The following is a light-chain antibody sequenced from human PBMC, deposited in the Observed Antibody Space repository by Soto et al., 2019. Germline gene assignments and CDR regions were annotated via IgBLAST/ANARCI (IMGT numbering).Light chain of an antibody. Sequence: QSALTQPASVSGSPGQSITISCTGSSSDVGGYRYVSWYQHLPGKAPKLIIYEVTNRPSGVSNRFSGSKSGNTASLTISGLQAEDEADYYCAAWDDSLRGVFGGGTKVTVL. CDR2: EVT. V-gene: IGLV2-14*01. CDR1: SSDVGGYRY. CDR3: AAWDDSLRGV. J-gene: IGLJ2*01.